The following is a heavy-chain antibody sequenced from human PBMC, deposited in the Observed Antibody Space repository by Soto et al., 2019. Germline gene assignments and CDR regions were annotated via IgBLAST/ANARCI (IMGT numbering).Heavy chain of an antibody. CDR2: IYSGGST. J-gene: IGHJ6*03. V-gene: IGHV3-66*04. CDR1: GFTVSSNY. CDR3: ARLLYHSQLERRAETPSRYMDV. D-gene: IGHD1-1*01. Sequence: GGSLRLSCAASGFTVSSNYMSWVRQAPGKGLEWVSVIYSGGSTYYADSVKGRFTISRDNSKNTLYLQMNSLRAEDTAVYYCARLLYHSQLERRAETPSRYMDVWGKGTTVTVSS.